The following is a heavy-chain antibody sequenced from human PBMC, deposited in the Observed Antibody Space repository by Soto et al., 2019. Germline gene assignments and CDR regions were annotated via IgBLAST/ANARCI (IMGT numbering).Heavy chain of an antibody. CDR2: VYYSGST. V-gene: IGHV4-39*01. Sequence: QLQLQESGPGLVKPSETLSLTCTVSGGSISSSSYYWGWIRQPPEKGLEWIGGVYYSGSTYYNPSLKSRAPISVDTSKTQSSLKLSSVTDADTAVYYCARHQCHSSSYVDPWGQGTLVTVSS. CDR3: ARHQCHSSSYVDP. D-gene: IGHD6-13*01. J-gene: IGHJ5*02. CDR1: GGSISSSSYY.